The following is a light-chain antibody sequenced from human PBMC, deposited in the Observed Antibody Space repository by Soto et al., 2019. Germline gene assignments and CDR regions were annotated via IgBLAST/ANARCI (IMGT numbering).Light chain of an antibody. CDR3: QQYNNWPPGA. J-gene: IGKJ1*01. V-gene: IGKV3-15*01. CDR1: QSVSSN. CDR2: GAS. Sequence: EIVMTQSPATLSVSPGERATLSCRASQSVSSNLAWYQQKPGQAPRLLIYGASTRATGIPARFSGSGSGTESPLTISRLQSEDFAGYYCQQYNNWPPGAFGQGTKVEIK.